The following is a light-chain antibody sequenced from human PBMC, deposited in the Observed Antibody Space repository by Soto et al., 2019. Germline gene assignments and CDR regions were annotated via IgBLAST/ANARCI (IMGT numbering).Light chain of an antibody. Sequence: EIVMTQSPATLSVSPGERVTLSCRASESISRNLAWYQQKPGQAPRLLIYGASSRDTGVPARFSGGGSGTEFTLTISRLQSEDSAVYFCQQYMNWPPLTFGRGTKVDV. CDR2: GAS. J-gene: IGKJ3*01. CDR1: ESISRN. V-gene: IGKV3-15*01. CDR3: QQYMNWPPLT.